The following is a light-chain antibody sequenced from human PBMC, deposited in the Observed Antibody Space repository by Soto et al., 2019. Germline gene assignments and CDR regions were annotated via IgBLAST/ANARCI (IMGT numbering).Light chain of an antibody. CDR3: HQDCISPPT. CDR2: GVS. CDR1: QSVSGSD. J-gene: IGKJ1*01. V-gene: IGKV3-20*01. Sequence: EVVLTQSPGTLSLAPLERATLSFMASQSVSGSDLAWYQQKPGQAPRLLISGVSNRATGTPDRFSGSGSGTDFTLTISSLEPEDFAVFYIHQDCISPPTFGPGTKVDIK.